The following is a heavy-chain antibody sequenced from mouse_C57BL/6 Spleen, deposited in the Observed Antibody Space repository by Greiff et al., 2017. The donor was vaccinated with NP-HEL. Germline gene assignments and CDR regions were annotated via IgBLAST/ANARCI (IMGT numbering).Heavy chain of an antibody. CDR1: GYTFTDYE. V-gene: IGHV1-15*01. CDR2: IDPETGGT. J-gene: IGHJ2*01. CDR3: TSPPYYFDY. Sequence: VQLQQSGAELVRPGASVTLSCKASGYTFTDYEMHWVKQTPVHGLEWIGAIDPETGGTAYNQKFKGKAILTADKSSSTAYMELRSLTSEDSAVYYCTSPPYYFDYWSQGTTLTVSS.